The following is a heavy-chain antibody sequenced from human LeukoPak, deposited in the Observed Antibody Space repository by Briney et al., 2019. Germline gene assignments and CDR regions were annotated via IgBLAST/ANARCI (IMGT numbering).Heavy chain of an antibody. V-gene: IGHV4-59*01. Sequence: SETLSLTCTISNGSINNYYWSWIRQPPGKGLESIGYIYYSGVTNYNPSFKSRVTISIDTSRNQFSLSLNSVTAADTAVYYCARGRFELPFWGQGTLVTVSS. D-gene: IGHD2-15*01. J-gene: IGHJ4*02. CDR3: ARGRFELPF. CDR2: IYYSGVT. CDR1: NGSINNYY.